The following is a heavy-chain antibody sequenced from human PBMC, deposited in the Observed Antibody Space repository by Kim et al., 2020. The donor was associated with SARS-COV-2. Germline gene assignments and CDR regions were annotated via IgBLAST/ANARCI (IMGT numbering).Heavy chain of an antibody. V-gene: IGHV4-61*01. J-gene: IGHJ4*02. CDR1: GGSVSSGSYY. Sequence: SETLSLTCTVSGGSVSSGSYYWSWIRQPPGKGLEWIGYIYYSGSTNYNPSLKSRVTISVDTSKNQFSLKLSSVTAADTAVYYCASNSGKMGQWGQGTLVTVSS. CDR3: ASNSGKMGQ. CDR2: IYYSGST. D-gene: IGHD2-21*01.